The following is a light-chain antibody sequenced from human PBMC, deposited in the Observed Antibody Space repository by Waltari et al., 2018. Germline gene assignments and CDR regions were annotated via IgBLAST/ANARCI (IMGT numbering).Light chain of an antibody. Sequence: EIVLTQSPGTLSLSPGERATLSCRASQSVSRTLAWYQQKPGQAPRLLIYDASTRATGIPDRFSGSGSGTDFSLTISRVEPEDLAVYYCQKYGTLPATFGQGTKVEIK. CDR1: QSVSRT. V-gene: IGKV3-20*01. CDR3: QKYGTLPAT. CDR2: DAS. J-gene: IGKJ1*01.